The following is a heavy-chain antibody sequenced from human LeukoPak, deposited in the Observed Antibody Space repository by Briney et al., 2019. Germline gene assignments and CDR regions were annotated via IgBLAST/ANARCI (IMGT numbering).Heavy chain of an antibody. J-gene: IGHJ4*02. V-gene: IGHV3-64*01. Sequence: QPGGSLRLSCAASGFTFSRYAMHWVRQAPGKGLEYVSAISSDGSSTYYANSVKGRFTISRDNSKNTLYLQMGSLRAEDMAVYYCARPYYDSSGYYYYYFDYWGQGTLVTVSS. D-gene: IGHD3-22*01. CDR2: ISSDGSST. CDR3: ARPYYDSSGYYYYYFDY. CDR1: GFTFSRYA.